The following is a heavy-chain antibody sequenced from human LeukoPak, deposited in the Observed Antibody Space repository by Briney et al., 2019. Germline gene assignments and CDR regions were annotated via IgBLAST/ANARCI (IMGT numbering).Heavy chain of an antibody. D-gene: IGHD6-19*01. CDR2: ISYDGNNK. J-gene: IGHJ4*02. V-gene: IGHV3-30*18. CDR1: GFTFSSYD. Sequence: GGSLRLSCAASGFTFSSYDMHWVRQAPGMGLEWVAVISYDGNNKYYPDSVKGRFTISRDNSKNTLYLQMNSLRAEDTAMYYCAKDRHYSSNLFDYWGQGTLVTVSS. CDR3: AKDRHYSSNLFDY.